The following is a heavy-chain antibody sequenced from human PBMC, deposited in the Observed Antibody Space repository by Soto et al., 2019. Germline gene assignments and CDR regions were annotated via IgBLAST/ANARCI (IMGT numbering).Heavy chain of an antibody. J-gene: IGHJ6*02. CDR3: ARGSTKPAAILGLYYYGMDV. CDR1: GGSFSGYY. V-gene: IGHV4-34*01. D-gene: IGHD2-2*02. Sequence: SETLSLTCAVYGGSFSGYYWSWIRQPPGKGLEWIGEINHSGSTNYNPSLKSRVTISVDTSKNQFSLKLSSVTAADTAVYYCARGSTKPAAILGLYYYGMDVWGQGTTVTV. CDR2: INHSGST.